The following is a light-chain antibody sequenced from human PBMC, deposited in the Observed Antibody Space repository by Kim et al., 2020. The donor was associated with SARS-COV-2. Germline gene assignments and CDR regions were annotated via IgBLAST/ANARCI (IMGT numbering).Light chain of an antibody. CDR1: SSYIGRNF. CDR2: RDD. V-gene: IGLV1-44*01. Sequence: VPISCSGSSSYIGRNFVTCYPHLPGPAPNLLLFRDDERPSGVPDRFSRSKSATSASLAISGLQSEDEADYYCASWEDSPNGYVLGTGTKVTVL. J-gene: IGLJ1*01. CDR3: ASWEDSPNGYV.